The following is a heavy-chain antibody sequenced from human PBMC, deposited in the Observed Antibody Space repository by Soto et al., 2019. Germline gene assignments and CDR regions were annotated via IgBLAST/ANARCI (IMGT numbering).Heavy chain of an antibody. Sequence: EVQLLESGGGLVQPGGSLRLSCAASGFTFGNYAMIWVRQAPGKGLEWVSTISGGGDGTYYADSVRGRFTISRESSSNPVYLKMNSLRAEDTAVYYCAKKGLGSLATYCSTGDCHYAFDIWGQGTMVTVSS. CDR3: AKKGLGSLATYCSTGDCHYAFDI. CDR1: GFTFGNYA. J-gene: IGHJ3*02. V-gene: IGHV3-23*01. D-gene: IGHD2-15*01. CDR2: ISGGGDGT.